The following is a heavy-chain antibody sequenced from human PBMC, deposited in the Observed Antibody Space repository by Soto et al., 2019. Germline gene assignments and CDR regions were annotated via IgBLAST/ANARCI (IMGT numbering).Heavy chain of an antibody. D-gene: IGHD6-6*01. J-gene: IGHJ6*02. V-gene: IGHV1-69*18. Sequence: QVQLVQSGAEVKKPGSSVKVSCKASGGTFNTYSFGWLRQAPGQGLQWMGSIIPFIGAPNYAQNFQDRVTITADESTTTAYKELSVLKSEDTAVYFFARGGDSSSLRAFYSYGFDVWGQGTSVTVSS. CDR2: IIPFIGAP. CDR1: GGTFNTYS. CDR3: ARGGDSSSLRAFYSYGFDV.